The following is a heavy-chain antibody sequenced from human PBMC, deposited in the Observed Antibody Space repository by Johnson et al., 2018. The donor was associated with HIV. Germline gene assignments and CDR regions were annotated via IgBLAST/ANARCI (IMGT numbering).Heavy chain of an antibody. CDR3: AREGPSERAGFDI. Sequence: QVQLVESGGGVVQPGGSLRLSCAASGFTFSSYGMHSVRQAPGKGLEWVASISYDGTHKYYADSVKGRFTISRDNSKNTLFLQMNGLRPEDTAVYYCAREGPSERAGFDIWGQGTMVTVSS. CDR2: ISYDGTHK. CDR1: GFTFSSYG. J-gene: IGHJ3*02. V-gene: IGHV3-30*19.